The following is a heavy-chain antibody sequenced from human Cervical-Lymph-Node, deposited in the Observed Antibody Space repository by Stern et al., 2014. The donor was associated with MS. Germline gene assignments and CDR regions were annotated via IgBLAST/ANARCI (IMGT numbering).Heavy chain of an antibody. D-gene: IGHD6-19*01. CDR3: AKGPVRYTSDWYADY. Sequence: QVQLVESGGGVVQPGRSLRLSCAASGFTFSNYGMHWVRQAPGKGLEWVAIVSYDGSREYYTDDVKGRFTISRADSRNTLHLHMNSLRAEDAAVYYCAKGPVRYTSDWYADYWGQGTLVTVSS. J-gene: IGHJ4*02. V-gene: IGHV3-30*18. CDR1: GFTFSNYG. CDR2: VSYDGSRE.